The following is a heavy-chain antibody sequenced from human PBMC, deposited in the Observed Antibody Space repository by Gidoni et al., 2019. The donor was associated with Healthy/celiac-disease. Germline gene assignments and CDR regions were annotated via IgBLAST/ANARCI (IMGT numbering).Heavy chain of an antibody. Sequence: EVQLVESGGGLVKPGGSLRLPCSASGFTFSSYSMNWVGQAPGKGVEWVASIISISIDIYYADSVKGRVTTSRDNAKNSLYLQMNSLRAEDTAVYYCARDPFEGVVVPFDYWGQGTLVTVSS. J-gene: IGHJ4*02. V-gene: IGHV3-21*01. CDR2: IISISIDI. CDR3: ARDPFEGVVVPFDY. D-gene: IGHD3-22*01. CDR1: GFTFSSYS.